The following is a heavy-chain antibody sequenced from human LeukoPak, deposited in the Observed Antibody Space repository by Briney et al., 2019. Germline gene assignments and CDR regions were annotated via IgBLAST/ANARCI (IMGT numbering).Heavy chain of an antibody. CDR3: ARVSRYCSSTSCFLPDY. J-gene: IGHJ4*02. D-gene: IGHD2-2*01. CDR2: IYYSGST. CDR1: GGSISSGGYY. V-gene: IGHV4-31*03. Sequence: SQTLSLTCTVSGGSISSGGYYWSWIRQHPGKGLEWIGYIYYSGSTYYNPSLRSRVTISVDTSKNQFSLKLSSVTAADTAVYYCARVSRYCSSTSCFLPDYWGQGTLVTVSS.